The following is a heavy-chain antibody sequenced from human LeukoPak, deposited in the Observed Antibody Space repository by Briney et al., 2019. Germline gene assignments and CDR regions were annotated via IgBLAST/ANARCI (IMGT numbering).Heavy chain of an antibody. CDR1: GFTFRSYW. Sequence: PGGSLRLSCAASGFTFRSYWMRWVRQAPGKGLEWVSGMSGSGGIIYYADSVKGRFTISRDNSKNTLYLQMNSLRAEDTAVYYCAKGSDFWSGYPADYWGQGTLVTVSS. V-gene: IGHV3-23*01. CDR3: AKGSDFWSGYPADY. D-gene: IGHD3-3*01. J-gene: IGHJ4*02. CDR2: MSGSGGII.